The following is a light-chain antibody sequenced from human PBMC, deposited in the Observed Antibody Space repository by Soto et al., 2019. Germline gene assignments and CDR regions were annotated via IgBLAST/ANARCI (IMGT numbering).Light chain of an antibody. Sequence: QSVLTQPPSASGTPGQRVTISCSGSSSNIGSNTVNWYQQLPGTAPKLLIYSNSQRPSGVPDRFSGSKSGTSASLAISGLQSEDEADYYCAAWDDSLMVRVFGGGTKVTVL. CDR1: SSNIGSNT. CDR2: SNS. J-gene: IGLJ2*01. V-gene: IGLV1-44*01. CDR3: AAWDDSLMVRV.